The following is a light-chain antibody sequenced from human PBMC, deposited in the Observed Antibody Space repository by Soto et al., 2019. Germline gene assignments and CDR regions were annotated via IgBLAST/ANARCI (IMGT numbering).Light chain of an antibody. CDR2: GAS. CDR1: QSVSSY. Sequence: EIVLTQSPATLSLSPGERATLSCRASQSVSSYLAWYQQKPGQAPRLLIYGASHRATGIPARFSGSGSGTDCTLPISSLEPEDFALYYFQHRGKWPRTFGHATNLEIK. CDR3: QHRGKWPRT. J-gene: IGKJ2*01. V-gene: IGKV3-11*01.